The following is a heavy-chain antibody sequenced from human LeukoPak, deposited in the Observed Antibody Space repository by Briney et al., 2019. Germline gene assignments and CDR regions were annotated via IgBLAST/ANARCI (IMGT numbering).Heavy chain of an antibody. CDR3: ARVAYSSSWAYYYYMDV. V-gene: IGHV3-53*01. J-gene: IGHJ6*03. CDR1: GFTVSSNY. CDR2: IYSGGST. Sequence: GGSLRLSCAASGFTVSSNYMSWVRQAPGKGLEWVSVIYSGGSTYYADSVKGRFTISRDNSKNTLYLQMNSLRAEDTAVYYCARVAYSSSWAYYYYMDVWGKGTTVTISS. D-gene: IGHD6-13*01.